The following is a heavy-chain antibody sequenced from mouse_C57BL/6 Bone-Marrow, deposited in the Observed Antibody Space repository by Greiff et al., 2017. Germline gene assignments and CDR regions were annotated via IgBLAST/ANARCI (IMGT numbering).Heavy chain of an antibody. D-gene: IGHD1-1*01. CDR3: VRRHLLLRSYYRDY. CDR1: GYTFTDYN. J-gene: IGHJ4*01. Sequence: EVQLQQSGPELVKPGASVKIPCKASGYTFTDYNMDWVKQSHGKSLEWIGDINPNNGGTNYNQKFKGKATLTVYKSSSTAYMELRSLTSEDTAVYYCVRRHLLLRSYYRDYWGQGTSVTVSS. CDR2: INPNNGGT. V-gene: IGHV1-18*01.